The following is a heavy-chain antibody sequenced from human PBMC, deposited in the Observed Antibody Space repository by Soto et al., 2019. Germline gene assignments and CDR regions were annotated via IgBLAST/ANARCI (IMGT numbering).Heavy chain of an antibody. Sequence: EVQLLESGGGLVQPGGSVRLSCAASGFTFSNYAMNWVRQAPGKGLEWVSTISSSSGSTYYADSVKGRFTISRDNSKNFLYLQMNSLRGDDTAVYYCAKVGSERYSGQHSDYWGQGTLVTISS. CDR1: GFTFSNYA. D-gene: IGHD5-12*01. CDR2: ISSSSGST. V-gene: IGHV3-23*01. CDR3: AKVGSERYSGQHSDY. J-gene: IGHJ4*02.